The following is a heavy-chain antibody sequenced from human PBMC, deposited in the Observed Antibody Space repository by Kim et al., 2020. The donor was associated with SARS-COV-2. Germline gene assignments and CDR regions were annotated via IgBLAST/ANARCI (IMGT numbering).Heavy chain of an antibody. CDR1: GGSISSSSYY. V-gene: IGHV4-39*01. CDR2: IYYSGST. J-gene: IGHJ5*02. D-gene: IGHD4-17*01. CDR3: ASRPPDYGGNSNWFDP. Sequence: SETLSLTCTVSGGSISSSSYYWGWIRQPPGKGLEWIGSIYYSGSTYYNPSLKSRVTISVDTSKNQFSLKLSSVTAADTAVYYCASRPPDYGGNSNWFDPWGQGTLVTVSS.